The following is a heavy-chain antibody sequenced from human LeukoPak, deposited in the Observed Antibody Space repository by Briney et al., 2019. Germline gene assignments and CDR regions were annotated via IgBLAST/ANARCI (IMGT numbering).Heavy chain of an antibody. Sequence: GGSLRLSCAASGFTFSSYNMNWVRQAPGKGLEWVSYIISSSSTIYYADSVKGRFTISRDNAKNSLYLQMNSLRSEDTAVYYCARVSIGYCSSTSCLGWFDPWGQGTLVTVSS. CDR2: IISSSSTI. CDR3: ARVSIGYCSSTSCLGWFDP. J-gene: IGHJ5*02. D-gene: IGHD2-2*01. V-gene: IGHV3-48*04. CDR1: GFTFSSYN.